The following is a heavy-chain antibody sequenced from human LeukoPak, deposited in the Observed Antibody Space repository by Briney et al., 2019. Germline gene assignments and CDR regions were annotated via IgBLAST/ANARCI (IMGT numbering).Heavy chain of an antibody. Sequence: SETLSLTCAVSGDSISSGGYSWSWIRQTPGKGLEWIAYIHDSGSTYNNPSLKSRLSISIDTSKNQFSLKLSSVTAADTAVYYCARHTGYSSSWYRRFDPWGQGTLVTVSS. D-gene: IGHD6-13*01. V-gene: IGHV4-30-4*07. J-gene: IGHJ5*02. CDR1: GDSISSGGYS. CDR2: IHDSGST. CDR3: ARHTGYSSSWYRRFDP.